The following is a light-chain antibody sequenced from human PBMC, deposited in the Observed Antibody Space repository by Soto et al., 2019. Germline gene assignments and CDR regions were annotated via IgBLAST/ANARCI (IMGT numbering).Light chain of an antibody. CDR3: PQYNKWPLT. Sequence: IVMTQSPATLSVSPGERATLSCRASQSVYSNLAWYQQKPGQAPRLLIYATSTRATGIPARVSGSGSGTEYTLTSSGLQSEDFAIYYCPQYNKWPLTFDQGTRLEIK. CDR1: QSVYSN. CDR2: ATS. J-gene: IGKJ5*01. V-gene: IGKV3-15*01.